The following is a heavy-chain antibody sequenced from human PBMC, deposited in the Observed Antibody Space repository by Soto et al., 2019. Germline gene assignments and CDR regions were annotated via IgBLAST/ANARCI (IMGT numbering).Heavy chain of an antibody. CDR2: IFHTGST. D-gene: IGHD2-21*01. CDR3: GSWVIGWGFLLDAFDI. V-gene: IGHV4-30-2*01. CDR1: GGSISSTGHS. J-gene: IGHJ3*02. Sequence: QLQLQESGSGLVKPSQTLSLTCAVSGGSISSTGHSWSWIRQPPGKGLEWIGFIFHTGSTHYNPSLKIGVTISVTSSKSQSSLSLSAAAAAHTAVYFCGSWVIGWGFLLDAFDIWGQGTMVTVSS.